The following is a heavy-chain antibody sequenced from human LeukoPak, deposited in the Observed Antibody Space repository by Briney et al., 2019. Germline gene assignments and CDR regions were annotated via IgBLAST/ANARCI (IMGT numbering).Heavy chain of an antibody. J-gene: IGHJ6*02. D-gene: IGHD3-10*01. V-gene: IGHV3-21*01. Sequence: GGSLRLSCAASGFTFSSYSMNWVRQAPGKGLEWVSSISSSSSYIYYADSVKGRFTISRDNSKNTLYLQMNSLRAEDTAVYYCARDLGSYYYGSGAAYYYYGMDVWGQGTTVTVSS. CDR1: GFTFSSYS. CDR3: ARDLGSYYYGSGAAYYYYGMDV. CDR2: ISSSSSYI.